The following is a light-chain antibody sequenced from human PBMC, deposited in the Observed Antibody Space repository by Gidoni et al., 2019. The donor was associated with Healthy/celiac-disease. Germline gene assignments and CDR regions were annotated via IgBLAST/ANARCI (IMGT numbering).Light chain of an antibody. V-gene: IGKV3-20*01. CDR3: QQYGSSPRT. J-gene: IGKJ3*01. Sequence: EIVLTQSPGNLSLSPGERATLSCRASQSVSSSYLAWYQQKPGQAPRLLIYGASSMATGIPDRFSGSGSGTDFTLTISRLEPEDFAVYYCQQYGSSPRTFGPGTKVDIK. CDR2: GAS. CDR1: QSVSSSY.